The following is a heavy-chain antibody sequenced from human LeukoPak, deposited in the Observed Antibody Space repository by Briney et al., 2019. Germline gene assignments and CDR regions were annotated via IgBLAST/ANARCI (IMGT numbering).Heavy chain of an antibody. V-gene: IGHV1-69*05. J-gene: IGHJ3*02. CDR2: IITIFHTA. CDR1: GDTFSSHG. D-gene: IGHD3-22*01. Sequence: SVKVSCKASGDTFSSHGISWVRQAPGQGLEWMGGIITIFHTANYTQNFQDRLTITTDESTNTVYMELSSLNSEDTAVYYCARDYNYDSSAYDDALDIWGQGTMVTVSS. CDR3: ARDYNYDSSAYDDALDI.